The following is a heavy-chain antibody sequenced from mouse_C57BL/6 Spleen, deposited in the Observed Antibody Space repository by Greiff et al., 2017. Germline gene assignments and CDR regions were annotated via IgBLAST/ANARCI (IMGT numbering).Heavy chain of an antibody. D-gene: IGHD6-1*01. CDR3: AGVPPPVWYFDV. V-gene: IGHV1-39*01. Sequence: VHVKQSGPELVKPGASVKISCKASGYSFTDYNMNWVKQSNGKSLEWIGVINPNYGTTSYNQKFKGKATLTVDQSSSTAYMQLNSLTSEDSAVYYCAGVPPPVWYFDVWGTGTTVTVSS. CDR2: INPNYGTT. J-gene: IGHJ1*03. CDR1: GYSFTDYN.